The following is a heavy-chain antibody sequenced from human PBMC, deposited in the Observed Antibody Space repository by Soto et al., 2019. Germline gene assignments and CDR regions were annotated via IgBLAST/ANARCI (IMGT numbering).Heavy chain of an antibody. CDR1: GLNFGIYA. CDR3: AKDRPNTYDAGAYYTAGGDY. Sequence: GGSLRLSCAASGLNFGIYAMSWVRQGPGKGPEWVASITRTGVTTYYTDSVRGRFTISRDNSINTLFLQMNSLRAEDTAVYYCAKDRPNTYDAGAYYTAGGDYWGQGTLVTVSS. J-gene: IGHJ4*02. D-gene: IGHD3-10*01. CDR2: ITRTGVTT. V-gene: IGHV3-23*01.